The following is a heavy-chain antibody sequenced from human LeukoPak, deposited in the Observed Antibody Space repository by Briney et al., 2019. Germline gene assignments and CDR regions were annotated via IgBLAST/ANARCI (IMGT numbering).Heavy chain of an antibody. J-gene: IGHJ4*02. CDR3: ARDRITMVPGDFDY. CDR2: INPNSGGT. CDR1: GYTFTGYY. D-gene: IGHD3-10*01. V-gene: IGHV1-2*02. Sequence: ASVKVSCKASGYTFTGYYMHWVRQAPGQGLEWMGWINPNSGGTNYAQKFQGGVTMTRDTSISTAYMELSRLRSDDTAVYYCARDRITMVPGDFDYWGQGTLVTVSS.